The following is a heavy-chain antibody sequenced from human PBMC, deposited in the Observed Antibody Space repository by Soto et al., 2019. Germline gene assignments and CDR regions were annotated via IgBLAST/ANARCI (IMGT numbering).Heavy chain of an antibody. CDR2: TTDTDGDR. CDR3: ARTRSAWSDFHYYSLDV. V-gene: IGHV3-23*01. CDR1: GITFRSRA. D-gene: IGHD1-26*01. Sequence: PGGSLRLSCVASGITFRSRAMSWVRQAPGEGLEWVSVTTDTDGDRKYADSVRGRFTISRDNSKNTLYLQMSSLRAEDSAVYYCARTRSAWSDFHYYSLDVWGQGTTVTVSS. J-gene: IGHJ6*02.